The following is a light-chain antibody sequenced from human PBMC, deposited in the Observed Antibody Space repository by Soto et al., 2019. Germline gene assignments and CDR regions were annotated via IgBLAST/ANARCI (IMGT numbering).Light chain of an antibody. V-gene: IGKV3-15*01. CDR3: QQYNNWPPWT. Sequence: IVMTQSASTLSVSPGERATLSCRASQRIXSNFGWYKTKPGQAPRLLIXDKSTRATGIPARFSGSGSGREFTLTLSSLQSEDFAVYYCQQYNNWPPWTFGQGTKVDIK. J-gene: IGKJ1*01. CDR2: DKS. CDR1: QRIXSN.